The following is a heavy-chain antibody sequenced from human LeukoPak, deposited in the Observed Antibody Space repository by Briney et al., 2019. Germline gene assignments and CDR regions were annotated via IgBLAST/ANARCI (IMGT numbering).Heavy chain of an antibody. V-gene: IGHV3-48*01. CDR2: ISDSGGTI. CDR1: GFTFSSYS. Sequence: PGGSLRLSRAASGFTFSSYSMNWVRQAPGKGLEWVSYISDSGGTIYYADSVRGRFTISRDNAKNSLYLQMNSLRAEDTAVYYCARGRPIDYWGQGTLVTVSS. J-gene: IGHJ4*02. CDR3: ARGRPIDY.